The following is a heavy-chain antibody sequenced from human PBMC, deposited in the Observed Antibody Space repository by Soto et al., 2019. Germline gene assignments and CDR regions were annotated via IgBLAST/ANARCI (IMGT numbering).Heavy chain of an antibody. V-gene: IGHV1-69*06. CDR2: IIPIFGTA. CDR3: AIAGDCSGSSCYCFDY. CDR1: RDTFSSSA. D-gene: IGHD2-15*01. J-gene: IGHJ4*02. Sequence: QVQLVQYGAEVKKPGSSVKVSCTASRDTFSSSAFSWVRQAPGQGLEWVGGIIPIFGTANYAQKFQGRVTITADKSTSTAYMELRRLISEDTAVYYCAIAGDCSGSSCYCFDYWGQGTLVTASS.